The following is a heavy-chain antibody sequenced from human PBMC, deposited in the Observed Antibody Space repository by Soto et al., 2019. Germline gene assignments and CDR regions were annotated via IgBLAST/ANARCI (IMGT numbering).Heavy chain of an antibody. D-gene: IGHD3-10*01. Sequence: AASVKVSCKASGYTFTSYVIHWVRQAPGQSLGWMGWINPVTGDTKYSQKFQGRVTITRDTSASTAYMELSSLRSEDTAVYYCARELGTMVRGVVVYFYAMDVWGQGTTVTVSS. J-gene: IGHJ6*02. CDR3: ARELGTMVRGVVVYFYAMDV. CDR2: INPVTGDT. CDR1: GYTFTSYV. V-gene: IGHV1-3*01.